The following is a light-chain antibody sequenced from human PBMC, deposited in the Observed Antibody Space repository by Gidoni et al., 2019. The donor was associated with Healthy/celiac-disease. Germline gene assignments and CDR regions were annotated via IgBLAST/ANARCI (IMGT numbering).Light chain of an antibody. V-gene: IGLV3-1*01. J-gene: IGLJ1*01. CDR3: QAWDSSTGV. CDR2: QYS. CDR1: KLGDKY. Sequence: SYELTQQPSVSVSPGQTASITCSGDKLGDKYACWYQQKPGQSPVLVIYQYSKRPSGIPERFSGSNSGNTATLTISGTQAMDEADYYCQAWDSSTGVFGTGTKVTVL.